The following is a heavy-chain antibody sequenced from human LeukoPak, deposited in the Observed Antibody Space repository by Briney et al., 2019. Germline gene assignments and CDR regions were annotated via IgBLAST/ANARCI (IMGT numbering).Heavy chain of an antibody. CDR3: ASMSQWLDTLGYFDY. Sequence: GGTLRLSCSASGFIFGTYGMSWVRQAPGKGLEYIADISSNGGSTYYANSVKGRFTISRDNSKNTLYLQMGSLRAEDTAVYYCASMSQWLDTLGYFDYWGQGTLVTVSS. V-gene: IGHV3-64*01. J-gene: IGHJ4*02. CDR2: ISSNGGST. D-gene: IGHD6-19*01. CDR1: GFIFGTYG.